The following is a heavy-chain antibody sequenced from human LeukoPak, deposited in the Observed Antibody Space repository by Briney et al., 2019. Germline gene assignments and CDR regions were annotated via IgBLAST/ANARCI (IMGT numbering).Heavy chain of an antibody. J-gene: IGHJ6*02. CDR1: GFTFSSYD. Sequence: GGSLRLSCAASGFTFSSYDMHWVRQATGIGLEWFSAIGTAGDTYYPGSVKGRFTISRENAKNSLYLQMNSLRAEDTAVYYCARDNRDTAMVKVSYYGMDVWGQGTTVTVSS. CDR2: IGTAGDT. D-gene: IGHD5-18*01. CDR3: ARDNRDTAMVKVSYYGMDV. V-gene: IGHV3-13*01.